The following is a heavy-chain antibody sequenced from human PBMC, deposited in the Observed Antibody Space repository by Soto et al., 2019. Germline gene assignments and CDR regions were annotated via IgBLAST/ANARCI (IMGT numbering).Heavy chain of an antibody. D-gene: IGHD3-16*01. V-gene: IGHV3-30*18. CDR1: GFTFSSYG. J-gene: IGHJ6*02. CDR3: AKVVRAVRPGGGNIYYYYGMDV. CDR2: ISYDGSNK. Sequence: QVQLVESGGGVVQPGRSLRLSCAASGFTFSSYGMHWVRQAPGKGLEWVAVISYDGSNKYYADSVKGRFTISRDNSKNTLYRQMNNLRAEEKDVYYCAKVVRAVRPGGGNIYYYYGMDVWGQGTTVTVSS.